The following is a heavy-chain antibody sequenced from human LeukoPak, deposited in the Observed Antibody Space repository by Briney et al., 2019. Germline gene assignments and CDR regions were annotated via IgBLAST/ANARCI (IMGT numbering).Heavy chain of an antibody. V-gene: IGHV4-59*01. J-gene: IGHJ3*01. CDR1: GGSISSYY. D-gene: IGHD3-22*01. CDR3: ARDPSLTSGYSHDAFDF. Sequence: PSETLSLTCTVSGGSISSYYWSWIRQPPGKGLEWIGYIYYSGSTNYHPSLKSRVTISVDTSKSQFSLKLSSVTAADTAVYYCARDPSLTSGYSHDAFDFWGQGTMVTVSS. CDR2: IYYSGST.